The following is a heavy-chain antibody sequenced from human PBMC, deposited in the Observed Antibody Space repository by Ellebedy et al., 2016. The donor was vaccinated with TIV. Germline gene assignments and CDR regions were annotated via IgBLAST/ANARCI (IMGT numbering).Heavy chain of an antibody. D-gene: IGHD3-22*01. J-gene: IGHJ3*02. CDR1: GYTFTSYG. CDR2: ISAYNGNT. V-gene: IGHV1-18*04. CDR3: AVYDSSGYGPVIFSAFDI. Sequence: ASVKVSCXASGYTFTSYGISWVRQAPGQGLEWMGWISAYNGNTNYAQKLQGRVTMTTDTSTSTAYMELSSLRSEDTAVYYCAVYDSSGYGPVIFSAFDIWGQGTMVTVSS.